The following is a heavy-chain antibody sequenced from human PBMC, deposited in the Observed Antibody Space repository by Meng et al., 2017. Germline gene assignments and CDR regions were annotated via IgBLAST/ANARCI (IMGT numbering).Heavy chain of an antibody. Sequence: QFTCKESVPTLVKTTQTLTLTCTFSGFSLSTSGVGVGWIRQPPGKALEWLALIYWDDDKRYSPSLKSRLTITKDTAKNQVVLTMTNMDPVDTATYYCAHRRGDSREGWFDPWGQGTLVTVSS. V-gene: IGHV2-5*02. D-gene: IGHD2-21*02. CDR3: AHRRGDSREGWFDP. CDR2: IYWDDDK. CDR1: GFSLSTSGVG. J-gene: IGHJ5*02.